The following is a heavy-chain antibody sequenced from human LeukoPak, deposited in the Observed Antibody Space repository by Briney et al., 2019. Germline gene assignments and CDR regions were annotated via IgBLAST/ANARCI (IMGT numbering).Heavy chain of an antibody. V-gene: IGHV1-24*01. CDR2: FDSENNKM. CDR3: ATDPVYRSSGRSWGFFDY. CDR1: EYSLSDLS. D-gene: IGHD6-19*01. J-gene: IGHJ4*02. Sequence: ASLKVSCKISEYSLSDLSIHWVREAPGEGLEWMGGFDSENNKMVYSQKFQGRVTMTEDTSADTAYMELTSLRSEDTAVYFCATDPVYRSSGRSWGFFDYWGQGTLVIVSS.